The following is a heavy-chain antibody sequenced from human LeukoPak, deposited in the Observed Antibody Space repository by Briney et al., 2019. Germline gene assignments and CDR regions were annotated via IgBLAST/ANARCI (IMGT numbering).Heavy chain of an antibody. CDR2: IYNSGTT. CDR3: ARDRELGY. CDR1: GGPISIYY. Sequence: SETLSLTCTVSGGPISIYYWSWIRQPPGKGLEWIGYIYNSGTTNYNPSLKSRLTISVDTSKNQFSLKLTSVTAADTAVYYCARDRELGYWGQGILVTASS. D-gene: IGHD3-10*01. J-gene: IGHJ4*02. V-gene: IGHV4-59*01.